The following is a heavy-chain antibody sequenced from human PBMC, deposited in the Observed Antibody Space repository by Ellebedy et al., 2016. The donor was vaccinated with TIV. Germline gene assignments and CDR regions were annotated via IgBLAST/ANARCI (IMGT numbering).Heavy chain of an antibody. CDR2: IIPILATA. D-gene: IGHD1-14*01. CDR3: ATHRGYYYYYGIDV. Sequence: SVKVSCXVSGGTFTSYGISWVRQAPGQGLEWMGGIIPILATANYAQKFQGRVTITADESTSTAYMILSSLRSEDTAVYHCATHRGYYYYYGIDVWGQGTTVTVSS. CDR1: GGTFTSYG. J-gene: IGHJ6*02. V-gene: IGHV1-69*13.